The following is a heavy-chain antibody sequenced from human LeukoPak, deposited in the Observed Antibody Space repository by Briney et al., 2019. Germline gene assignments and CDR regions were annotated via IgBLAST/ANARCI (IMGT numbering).Heavy chain of an antibody. D-gene: IGHD3-10*01. J-gene: IGHJ4*02. CDR3: ARGSGSYYSAHFDY. CDR2: IYTSGST. V-gene: IGHV4-61*02. CDR1: AGSISSGSYY. Sequence: SETLSLTCTVSAGSISSGSYYWSWIRQPAGKGLEWIGRIYTSGSTNYNPSLKSRVTISVDTSKNQFSLKLSSVTAADTAVYYCARGSGSYYSAHFDYWGQGTLVTVSS.